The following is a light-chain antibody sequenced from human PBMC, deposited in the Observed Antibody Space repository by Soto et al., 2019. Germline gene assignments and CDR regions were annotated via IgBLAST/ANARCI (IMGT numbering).Light chain of an antibody. J-gene: IGKJ5*01. CDR3: QQRGNWPLT. CDR1: QSVSGY. CDR2: DAS. Sequence: IVLTQSPATLSLSPGERATLSCRASQSVSGYLAWYQRKPGQAPRLLIYDASNRATGIPARFGGSGSGTDFTLTISSLEPEDFAVYYCQQRGNWPLTFGQGTRLEIK. V-gene: IGKV3-11*01.